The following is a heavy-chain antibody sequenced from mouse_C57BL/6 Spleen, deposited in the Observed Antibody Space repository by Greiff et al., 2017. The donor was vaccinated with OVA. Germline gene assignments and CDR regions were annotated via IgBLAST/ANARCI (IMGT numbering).Heavy chain of an antibody. Sequence: VQLQQPVTELVKPGASVKLSCKASGYTYTSYWMHWVKQRPGQGLEWIGNINPSNGGTNYNQKFTSKATLTVDKSSSTPYMQISVLTSEGSAVYYCARGGGAIYYGAMDYWGQGTSVTVSS. CDR1: GYTYTSYW. CDR2: INPSNGGT. J-gene: IGHJ4*01. V-gene: IGHV1-53*01. CDR3: ARGGGAIYYGAMDY. D-gene: IGHD2-1*01.